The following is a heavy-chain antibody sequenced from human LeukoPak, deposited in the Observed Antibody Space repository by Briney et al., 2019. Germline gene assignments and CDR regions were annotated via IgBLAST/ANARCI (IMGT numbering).Heavy chain of an antibody. V-gene: IGHV1-2*02. CDR2: INPNSGGT. CDR3: ARDLPGGFGAFDI. D-gene: IGHD3-10*01. J-gene: IGHJ3*02. CDR1: GYTFTGYY. Sequence: ASVKVSCKASGYTFTGYYMHWVRQAPGQGLEWMGWINPNSGGTNYAQKFQGRVTMTRDTSISTAYMELSRLRSDDTAVYYCARDLPGGFGAFDIWGQGTMATVSS.